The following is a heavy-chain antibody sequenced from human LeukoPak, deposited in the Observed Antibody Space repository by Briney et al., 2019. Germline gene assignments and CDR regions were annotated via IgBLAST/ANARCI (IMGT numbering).Heavy chain of an antibody. D-gene: IGHD6-13*01. V-gene: IGHV3-7*01. J-gene: IGHJ4*01. Sequence: GGSLRLSCVISGFTFSDYWMNWVRQAPGKGLEWVGSINQNGAEKTYLDSVKGRFTISRDNPRNSLYLQMNSLRADDTAIYYCARDGTAAGLYFDLWGQGALVTVSS. CDR2: INQNGAEK. CDR1: GFTFSDYW. CDR3: ARDGTAAGLYFDL.